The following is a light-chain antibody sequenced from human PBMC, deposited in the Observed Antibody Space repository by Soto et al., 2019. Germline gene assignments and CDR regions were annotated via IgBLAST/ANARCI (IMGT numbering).Light chain of an antibody. CDR1: QSISSW. J-gene: IGKJ4*01. Sequence: DIQMTQSPSTLSASVGDRVTITCRASQSISSWLAWYQQKPGKAPKLLIYKASSLESGVPSRFSGSGFGTEFTLTISSLQPDDFATYYCQQYNSSFGGGTKVEIK. CDR2: KAS. CDR3: QQYNSS. V-gene: IGKV1-5*03.